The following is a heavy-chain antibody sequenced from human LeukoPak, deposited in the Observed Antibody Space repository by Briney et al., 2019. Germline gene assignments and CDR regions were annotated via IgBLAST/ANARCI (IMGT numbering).Heavy chain of an antibody. D-gene: IGHD3-22*01. Sequence: SETLSLTCTVSGGSISSHYWSWIPQPPRKGLEWIGYIYYSGSTNYNPSLKSRVTISVDTSKNQFSLKLSSVTAADTAVYYCARGGYYYDSSGYYFIWGQGTLVTVSS. CDR2: IYYSGST. CDR3: ARGGYYYDSSGYYFI. V-gene: IGHV4-59*11. CDR1: GGSISSHY. J-gene: IGHJ4*02.